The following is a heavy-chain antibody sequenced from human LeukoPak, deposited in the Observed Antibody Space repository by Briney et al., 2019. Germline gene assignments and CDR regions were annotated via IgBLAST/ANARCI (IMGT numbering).Heavy chain of an antibody. CDR1: GFTFSSYG. CDR3: ARDALHGSGSSYMDV. CDR2: IWYDGSNK. V-gene: IGHV3-33*01. Sequence: GGSLRLSCAASGFTFSSYGMHWVRQAPGKGLEWVAVIWYDGSNKYYADSVKGRFTISRDNSKNTLYLQMNSLRAEDTAVYYCARDALHGSGSSYMDVWGKGTTVTVSS. J-gene: IGHJ6*03. D-gene: IGHD3-10*01.